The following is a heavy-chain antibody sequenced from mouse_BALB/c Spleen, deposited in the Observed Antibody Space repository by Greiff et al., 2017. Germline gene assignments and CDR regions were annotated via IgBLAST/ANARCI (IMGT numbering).Heavy chain of an antibody. CDR3: ARGMITTNYFDY. J-gene: IGHJ2*01. CDR1: GYTFTSYY. V-gene: IGHV1S56*01. Sequence: VQLQESGPELVKPGASVRISCKASGYTFTSYYIHWVKQRPGQGLEWIGWIYPGNVNTKYNEKFKGKATLTADKSSSTAYMQLSSLTSEDSAVYFCARGMITTNYFDYWGQGTTLTVSS. D-gene: IGHD2-4*01. CDR2: IYPGNVNT.